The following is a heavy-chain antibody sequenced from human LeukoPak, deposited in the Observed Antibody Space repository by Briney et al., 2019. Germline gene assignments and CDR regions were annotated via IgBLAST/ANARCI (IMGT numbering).Heavy chain of an antibody. J-gene: IGHJ4*02. CDR3: ARAIARTTTFDS. V-gene: IGHV4-30-2*01. Sequence: TSETLSLTCTVSGGSISTGRYYWSWIRQPPGKGLEWSGYIHHSGSTYYNPSLKSRVTISVDGSKNQFSLRLTSVTAADTAVYYCARAIARTTTFDSWGQGTLVTVSS. D-gene: IGHD1-1*01. CDR2: IHHSGST. CDR1: GGSISTGRYY.